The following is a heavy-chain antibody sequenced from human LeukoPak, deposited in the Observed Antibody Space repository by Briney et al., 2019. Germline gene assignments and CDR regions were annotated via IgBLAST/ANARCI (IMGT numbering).Heavy chain of an antibody. CDR1: GFTFSTYA. V-gene: IGHV3-23*01. J-gene: IGHJ4*02. CDR2: ISGSGGST. CDR3: AKDKEAGTFFDY. Sequence: PGGSRRLSCAASGFTFSTYAMTWVRQAPGKGLEWVSTISGSGGSTYYVDSVKGRLTISRDNSKNTLYLQLNSLRADDAAVYYCAKDKEAGTFFDYWGQGALVTVSS. D-gene: IGHD6-13*01.